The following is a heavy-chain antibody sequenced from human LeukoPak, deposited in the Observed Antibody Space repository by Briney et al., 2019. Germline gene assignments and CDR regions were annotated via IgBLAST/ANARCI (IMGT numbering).Heavy chain of an antibody. V-gene: IGHV3-11*01. D-gene: IGHD3-22*01. CDR1: GFTFSDYY. Sequence: AGGSLRLSCAASGFTFSDYYMSWIRQAPGKGLEWVSYISSSGSTIYYADSVKGRFTISRDNAKNSLYLQMNSLRAEDTAVYYCARVLDSSGHIVDYWGQGTLVTVSS. J-gene: IGHJ4*02. CDR3: ARVLDSSGHIVDY. CDR2: ISSSGSTI.